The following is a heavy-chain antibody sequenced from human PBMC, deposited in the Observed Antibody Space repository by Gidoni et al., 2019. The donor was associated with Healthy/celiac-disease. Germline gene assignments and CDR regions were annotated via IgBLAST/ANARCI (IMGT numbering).Heavy chain of an antibody. J-gene: IGHJ3*02. CDR2: ISGSGGST. D-gene: IGHD3-22*01. V-gene: IGHV3-23*01. Sequence: EVQLLESGGGLVQPGGSLRLSCAASGFTFSSYAMSWVRQAPGKGLEWVSAISGSGGSTYYADSVKGRFTISRDNSKNTLYLQMNSLRAEDTAVYYCAKDNYYDSSGYFYAFDIWGQGTMVTVSS. CDR3: AKDNYYDSSGYFYAFDI. CDR1: GFTFSSYA.